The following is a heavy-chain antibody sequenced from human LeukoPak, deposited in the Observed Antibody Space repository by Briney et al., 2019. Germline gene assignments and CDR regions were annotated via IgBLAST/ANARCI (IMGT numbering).Heavy chain of an antibody. J-gene: IGHJ1*01. CDR1: GFTFGDYA. Sequence: PGRSLRLSCTASGFTFGDYAMSWFRQAPGKGLEWVGFIRSKTFGGTTEYAASVKGRFTISRDDSKSIVYLQMNSLKSEDTAVYYCTRDGILTACLYWGQGTLVTVSS. CDR3: TRDGILTACLY. D-gene: IGHD3-9*01. V-gene: IGHV3-49*03. CDR2: IRSKTFGGTT.